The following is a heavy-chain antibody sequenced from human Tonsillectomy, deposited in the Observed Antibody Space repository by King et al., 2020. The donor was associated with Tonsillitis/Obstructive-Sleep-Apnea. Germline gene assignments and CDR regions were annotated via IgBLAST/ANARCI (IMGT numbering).Heavy chain of an antibody. V-gene: IGHV3-33*01. CDR3: ARDRSPAAAGYYYYNGMDV. D-gene: IGHD6-13*01. CDR1: GFTFSSYG. J-gene: IGHJ6*02. CDR2: IWYDGGDK. Sequence: VQLVESGGGVVQPGRSLRLSCAASGFTFSSYGMHWVRQAPGKGLEWVAVIWYDGGDKYYADSVKGRFTISRENSKNALYLQMNSMRAEERALYYCARDRSPAAAGYYYYNGMDVWGQGTTVTVAS.